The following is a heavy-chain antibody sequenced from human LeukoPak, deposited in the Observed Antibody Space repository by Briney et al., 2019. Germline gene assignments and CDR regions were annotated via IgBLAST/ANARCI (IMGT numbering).Heavy chain of an antibody. CDR2: IYYSGST. Sequence: SETLSLTCTVSGGSISSYYWSWIRQPPGKGLEWIGYIYYSGSTNYNPSLKSRVTISVDTSKNQFSLRLSPVTAADTAVYYCARAQGHSSWYGYNWFDPWGQGTLVTVSS. V-gene: IGHV4-59*08. J-gene: IGHJ5*02. CDR1: GGSISSYY. D-gene: IGHD6-13*01. CDR3: ARAQGHSSWYGYNWFDP.